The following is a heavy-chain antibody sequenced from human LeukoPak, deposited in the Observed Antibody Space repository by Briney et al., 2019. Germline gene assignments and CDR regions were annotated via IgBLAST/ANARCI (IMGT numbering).Heavy chain of an antibody. CDR2: IKQDGSEK. Sequence: GESLRLSCAASGFTFSNYWMTWVRQAPGKGLEWVANIKQDGSEKYYVDSVKGRLTISRDNAKNSLYLQMNSLRAEDTAVYYCAGEERYGDYVYGMDVWGQGTTVTVSS. J-gene: IGHJ6*02. CDR1: GFTFSNYW. CDR3: AGEERYGDYVYGMDV. V-gene: IGHV3-7*01. D-gene: IGHD4-17*01.